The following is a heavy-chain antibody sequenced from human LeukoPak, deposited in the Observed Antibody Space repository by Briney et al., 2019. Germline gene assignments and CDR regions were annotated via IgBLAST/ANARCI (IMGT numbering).Heavy chain of an antibody. CDR3: ARREYPDPTSLHYYYPLDV. V-gene: IGHV5-51*01. D-gene: IGHD3-10*01. J-gene: IGHJ6*02. CDR2: IYPADSDT. Sequence: GESLKISCKGFGYTSSTYWIAWARPMPGKGLEWMGIIYPADSDTKYSPSFQGQVTISADKSTAFLQWSSLRASDTAMYYCARREYPDPTSLHYYYPLDVWGQGTTVTVSS. CDR1: GYTSSTYW.